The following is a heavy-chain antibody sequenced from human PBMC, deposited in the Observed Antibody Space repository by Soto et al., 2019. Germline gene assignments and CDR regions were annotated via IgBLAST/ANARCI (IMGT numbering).Heavy chain of an antibody. CDR2: ISSSSSYI. Sequence: EVQLVESGGGLVKPGGSLRLSCAASGFTFSSYSMNWVRQAPGKGLEWVSSISSSSSYIYYADSVKGRFTISRDNAKNSLYLQMNSLRAEDTAVYYCARHTSSGYYWSNLKTRAFDIWGQGTMVTVSS. CDR3: ARHTSSGYYWSNLKTRAFDI. CDR1: GFTFSSYS. D-gene: IGHD3-22*01. J-gene: IGHJ3*02. V-gene: IGHV3-21*01.